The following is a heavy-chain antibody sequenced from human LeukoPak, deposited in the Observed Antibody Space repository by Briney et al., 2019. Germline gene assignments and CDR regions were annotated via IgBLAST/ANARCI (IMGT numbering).Heavy chain of an antibody. Sequence: PGGSLRLSCAASGFTFSNYNMIWVRQAPGKGLECVSYISSSGSTMHYADSVRGRFTISRDNAKKSLYLQMNSLRAEDTAVYYCARSLWPEDFWGQGTLVTVSS. CDR1: GFTFSNYN. J-gene: IGHJ4*02. CDR2: ISSSGSTM. V-gene: IGHV3-48*01. CDR3: ARSLWPEDF. D-gene: IGHD2/OR15-2a*01.